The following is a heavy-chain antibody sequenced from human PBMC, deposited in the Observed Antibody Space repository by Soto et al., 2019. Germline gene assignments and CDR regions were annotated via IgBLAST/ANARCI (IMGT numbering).Heavy chain of an antibody. CDR3: ATRYGMDV. J-gene: IGHJ6*02. Sequence: QVQLVESGGGVVQPGRSLRLSCAASGFTFSSYGMHWVRQAPGKGLEWVAVIWYDGSNKYYADSVKGRFTISRHNSKNTLYLQMNSLSAEDTAVYYCATRYGMDVWGQGTTVTVSS. V-gene: IGHV3-33*01. CDR1: GFTFSSYG. CDR2: IWYDGSNK.